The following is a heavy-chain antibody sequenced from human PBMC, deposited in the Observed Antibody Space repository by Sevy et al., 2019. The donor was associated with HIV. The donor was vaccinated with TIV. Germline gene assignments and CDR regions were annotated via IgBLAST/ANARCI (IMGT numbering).Heavy chain of an antibody. CDR2: IRSKANSYAT. V-gene: IGHV3-73*01. J-gene: IGHJ2*01. CDR3: TRRQGNDYGDYPAMWYFDL. D-gene: IGHD4-17*01. CDR1: GFTFSGSA. Sequence: GGSLRLSCAASGFTFSGSAMHWVRQASGKGLEWVGRIRSKANSYATAYAASVKGRFTISRDDSKNTAYLQMNSLKTEDTAGYYCTRRQGNDYGDYPAMWYFDLWGRGTLVTVSS.